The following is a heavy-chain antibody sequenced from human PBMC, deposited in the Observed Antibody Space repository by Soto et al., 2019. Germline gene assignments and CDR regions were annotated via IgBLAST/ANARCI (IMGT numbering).Heavy chain of an antibody. CDR2: IIANYGTT. Sequence: ASVKVSCKASGYTFTSYGISWVRQAPGQGLEWMGWIIANYGTTNYAQKFQGRVTMTTDTSTTTAYMELSSLRSEDTAVYYCARGSSSGWYNWFDPWGQGTLVTVSS. J-gene: IGHJ5*02. D-gene: IGHD6-19*01. V-gene: IGHV1-18*01. CDR3: ARGSSSGWYNWFDP. CDR1: GYTFTSYG.